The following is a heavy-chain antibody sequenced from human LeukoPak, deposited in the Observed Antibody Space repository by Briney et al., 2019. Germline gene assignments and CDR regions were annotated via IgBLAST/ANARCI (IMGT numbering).Heavy chain of an antibody. Sequence: SETLSLTCTVSGGSISSSSFYWGWIRQPPGKGLEWIGSIYYSGSTYYNPSLKSRVTISVATSKNQFSLKLSSVTAADTAVYYCAGNTYYYDSSGYYYLALFDYWGQGTLVTVSS. D-gene: IGHD3-22*01. CDR2: IYYSGST. V-gene: IGHV4-39*07. J-gene: IGHJ4*02. CDR3: AGNTYYYDSSGYYYLALFDY. CDR1: GGSISSSSFY.